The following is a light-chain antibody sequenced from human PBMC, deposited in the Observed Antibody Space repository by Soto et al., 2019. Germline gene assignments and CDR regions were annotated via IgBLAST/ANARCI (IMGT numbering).Light chain of an antibody. CDR1: QSIGGF. V-gene: IGKV1-39*01. J-gene: IGKJ1*01. Sequence: DIQMTQSPSSLSVSVGDRVTITCRASQSIGGFLNWYQQKLGKAPKLLIYAASSLQSGVPSRFSGSGAGTDFTLTISSLQPEDIGSYYWQQSYNMPWTFGRGTKVDIK. CDR3: QQSYNMPWT. CDR2: AAS.